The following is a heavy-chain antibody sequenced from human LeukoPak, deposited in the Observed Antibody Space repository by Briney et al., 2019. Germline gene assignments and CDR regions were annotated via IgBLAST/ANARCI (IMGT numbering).Heavy chain of an antibody. CDR1: GYTFTSYD. V-gene: IGHV1-8*01. CDR3: ARDWVYSNEFGYYGMDV. Sequence: ASVKVSCKASGYTFTSYDINWVRQATGQGLEWMGWMNPNSGNTGYAQKFQGRVTMTRNTSISTAYMELSSLRSEDTAVYYCARDWVYSNEFGYYGMDVWGQGTTVTVSS. CDR2: MNPNSGNT. J-gene: IGHJ6*02. D-gene: IGHD4-11*01.